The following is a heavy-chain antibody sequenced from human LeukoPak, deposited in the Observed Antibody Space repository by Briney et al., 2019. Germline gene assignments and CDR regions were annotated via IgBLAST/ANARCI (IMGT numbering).Heavy chain of an antibody. D-gene: IGHD4-17*01. CDR2: IIPILGIA. CDR1: GGTFSSYA. Sequence: PWASVKVSCKASGGTFSSYAISWVRQAPGQGLEWMGRIIPILGIANYAQKFQGRVTITADKSTSTAYMELSSLRSDDTAVYYCARGMYGDYDYWGQGTLVTVSS. CDR3: ARGMYGDYDY. V-gene: IGHV1-69*04. J-gene: IGHJ4*02.